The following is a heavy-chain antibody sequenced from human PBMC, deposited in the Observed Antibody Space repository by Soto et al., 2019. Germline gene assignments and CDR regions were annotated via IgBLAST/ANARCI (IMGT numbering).Heavy chain of an antibody. CDR2: IYYSGST. J-gene: IGHJ5*02. D-gene: IGHD6-13*01. Sequence: SETLSLTCTVSGGSISSYYWSWIRQPPGKGLEWIGSIYYSGSTNYNPSLKSRVTISVDTSKNQFSLKLSSVTAADTAVYYCARMIAAAGTNWFDPWGQGTLVTVSS. CDR1: GGSISSYY. V-gene: IGHV4-59*01. CDR3: ARMIAAAGTNWFDP.